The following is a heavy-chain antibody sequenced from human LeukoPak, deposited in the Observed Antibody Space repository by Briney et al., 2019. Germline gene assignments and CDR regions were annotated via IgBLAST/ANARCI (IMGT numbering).Heavy chain of an antibody. J-gene: IGHJ4*02. Sequence: ASVKVSCKASGYTFTSYYMHWVRQAPGQGLEWMGIINPSGGSTSYAQKFQGRVTMTRDTSTSTVYMELSSLRSEDTAVCYCARKGIGAAFDYWGQGTLVTVSS. D-gene: IGHD1-26*01. CDR3: ARKGIGAAFDY. CDR2: INPSGGST. CDR1: GYTFTSYY. V-gene: IGHV1-46*01.